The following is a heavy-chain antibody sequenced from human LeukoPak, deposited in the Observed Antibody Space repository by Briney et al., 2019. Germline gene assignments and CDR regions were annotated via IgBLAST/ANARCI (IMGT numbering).Heavy chain of an antibody. Sequence: GGSLRLSCAASEFTFSSYAMTWVRQAPGKGLEWVAVISYDGSNKYYADSVKGRFTISRDNSKNTLYLQMNSLRAEDTAVYYCAKVVAAYGYAFDIWGQGAMVTVSS. CDR2: ISYDGSNK. D-gene: IGHD2-2*01. CDR1: EFTFSSYA. J-gene: IGHJ3*02. CDR3: AKVVAAYGYAFDI. V-gene: IGHV3-30-3*01.